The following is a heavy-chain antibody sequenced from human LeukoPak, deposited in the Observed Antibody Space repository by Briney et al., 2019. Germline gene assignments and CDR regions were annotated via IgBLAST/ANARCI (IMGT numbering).Heavy chain of an antibody. Sequence: SETLSLTCTVSGGSLSNYHWTWIRQPPGKGLEWIGYIYYSGSTNYNPSLKSRVTISVDTSKNQFSLKLSSVTAADTAVYYCARAGRGVLSNFDYWGQGTLVTVSS. CDR3: ARAGRGVLSNFDY. J-gene: IGHJ4*02. D-gene: IGHD4/OR15-4a*01. V-gene: IGHV4-59*01. CDR1: GGSLSNYH. CDR2: IYYSGST.